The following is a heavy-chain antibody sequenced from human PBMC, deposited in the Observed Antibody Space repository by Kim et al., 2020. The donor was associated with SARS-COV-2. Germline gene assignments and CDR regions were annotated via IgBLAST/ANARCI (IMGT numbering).Heavy chain of an antibody. CDR2: INHSGST. Sequence: SETLSLTCAVYGGSSSGYYWSWVRQPPGKGLEWIGEINHSGSTKYNPSLKSRGTISVDTSKNQSSLKLRSVTAADTAVYFCAGLVGYCSRTGGSKPFDY. J-gene: IGHJ4*01. CDR1: GGSSSGYY. CDR3: AGLVGYCSRTGGSKPFDY. D-gene: IGHD2-2*01. V-gene: IGHV4-34*01.